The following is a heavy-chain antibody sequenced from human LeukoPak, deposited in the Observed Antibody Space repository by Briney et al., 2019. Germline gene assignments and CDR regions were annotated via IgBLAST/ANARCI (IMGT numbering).Heavy chain of an antibody. D-gene: IGHD3-9*01. Sequence: PSETLSLTCAVSGGSISSDNWWIWVRQSPEKGLEWIGEIYHDGSTNYNPSLKSRVTISMDKSKNQLSLKLNFVTAADTAVYYCARVSDYDILTGLYYFDYWGQGTLVTVSS. V-gene: IGHV4-4*02. CDR3: ARVSDYDILTGLYYFDY. CDR2: IYHDGST. CDR1: GGSISSDNW. J-gene: IGHJ4*02.